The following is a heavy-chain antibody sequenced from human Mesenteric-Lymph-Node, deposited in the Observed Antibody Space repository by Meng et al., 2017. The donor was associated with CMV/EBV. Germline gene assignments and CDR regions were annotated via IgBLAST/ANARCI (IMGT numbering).Heavy chain of an antibody. CDR2: ISDSGVST. Sequence: GESLKISCAASGFTFSNYAMSWARQAPGKGLEWVSSISDSGVSTYYAESVKGRFTISRDNARDSLYLQMDSLRVEDTAVYYCAREFTEDYYYNYGMDVWGQGTTVTVSS. J-gene: IGHJ6*02. CDR1: GFTFSNYA. V-gene: IGHV3-23*01. CDR3: AREFTEDYYYNYGMDV. D-gene: IGHD3-10*01.